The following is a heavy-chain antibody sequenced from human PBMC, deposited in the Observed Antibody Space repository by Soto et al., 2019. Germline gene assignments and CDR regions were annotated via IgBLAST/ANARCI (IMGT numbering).Heavy chain of an antibody. J-gene: IGHJ6*02. CDR3: ARKYLPYYGSGSPYGMDV. Sequence: QVQLQQWGAGLLKPSETLSLTCGVYGGSFSGYYWRWIRQPPGKVLEWIGEVNHSGSTNYNPSLKSRVTISVDTSKNQFSLKLSSVTAADTALYYCARKYLPYYGSGSPYGMDVWGQGTTVTVSS. D-gene: IGHD3-10*01. V-gene: IGHV4-34*01. CDR2: VNHSGST. CDR1: GGSFSGYY.